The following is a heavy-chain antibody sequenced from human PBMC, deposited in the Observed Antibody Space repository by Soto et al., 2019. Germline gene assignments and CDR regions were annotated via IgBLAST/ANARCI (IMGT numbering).Heavy chain of an antibody. CDR1: GGSISSYY. CDR3: ARDHGSIAVAVRRAFDI. D-gene: IGHD6-19*01. Sequence: SETLSLTCSVSGGSISSYYWSWIRQPAGKGLEWIGRIYTSGSTNYNPSLKSRVTMSVDTSKNQFSLKLSSVTAADTAVYYCARDHGSIAVAVRRAFDIWGQGTMVTVSS. V-gene: IGHV4-4*07. CDR2: IYTSGST. J-gene: IGHJ3*02.